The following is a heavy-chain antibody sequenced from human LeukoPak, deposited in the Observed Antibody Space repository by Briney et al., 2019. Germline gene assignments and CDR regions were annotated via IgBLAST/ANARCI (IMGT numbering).Heavy chain of an antibody. CDR3: ARDLKDDGFGAEGSLDF. Sequence: ASVKVSCKTFGYTFTSNYMQWVRQAPGQGLEWVGWINPSNGGTYYAEKFQGRVTMTRDTSTSTVYMELDSLRYDDTAVYYCARDLKDDGFGAEGSLDFWGQGTLVTVSS. J-gene: IGHJ4*02. V-gene: IGHV1-2*02. CDR2: INPSNGGT. D-gene: IGHD3-10*01. CDR1: GYTFTSNY.